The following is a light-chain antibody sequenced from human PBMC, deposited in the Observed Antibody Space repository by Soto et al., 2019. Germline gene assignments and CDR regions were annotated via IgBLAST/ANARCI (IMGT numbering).Light chain of an antibody. J-gene: IGKJ4*01. CDR3: QQYEERPPNLS. CDR1: QSVSTN. CDR2: AAS. Sequence: EIVMTQSPATLSVSPGERATLSCRASQSVSTNLAWYQQKPGQAPRLLIYAASVRATGIPARLSGSGSGTECNLTISSMQSEDFAVYYCQQYEERPPNLSVGGGTKVEIK. V-gene: IGKV3-15*01.